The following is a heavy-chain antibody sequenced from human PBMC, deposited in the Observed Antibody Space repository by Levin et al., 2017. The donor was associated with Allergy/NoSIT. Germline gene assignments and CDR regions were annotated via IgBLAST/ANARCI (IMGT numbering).Heavy chain of an antibody. CDR2: ISYDESDK. CDR1: GFSFRSFG. D-gene: IGHD6-13*01. J-gene: IGHJ4*02. Sequence: GGSLRLSCAASGFSFRSFGMHWVRQAPGKGLEWVAVISYDESDKFYADSVKGRFTISRDNTRNTLYLQMNSLRREDAAVYYCAKDVVCGSSRWSLDDWGQGTRVAVSS. V-gene: IGHV3-30*18. CDR3: AKDVVCGSSRWSLDD.